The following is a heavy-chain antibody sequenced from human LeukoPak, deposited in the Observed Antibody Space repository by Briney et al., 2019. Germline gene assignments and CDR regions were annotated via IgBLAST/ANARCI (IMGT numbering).Heavy chain of an antibody. CDR1: GGSISSGSYY. CDR2: IYTSGNT. D-gene: IGHD3-9*01. CDR3: ARSTILDY. J-gene: IGHJ4*02. Sequence: SETLSLTCTVFGGSISSGSYYWSWIRQPAGKGLEWIGRIYTSGNTNYNPSLKSRVTISVDTSKNQFSLKLSSVTAADTAVYYCARSTILDYWGQGTLVTVSS. V-gene: IGHV4-61*02.